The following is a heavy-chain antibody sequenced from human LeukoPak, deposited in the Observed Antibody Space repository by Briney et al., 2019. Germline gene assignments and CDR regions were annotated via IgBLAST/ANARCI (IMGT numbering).Heavy chain of an antibody. V-gene: IGHV1-18*01. CDR2: ISAYNGNT. Sequence: ASVKVFCKASGYTFTSYGISWVRQAPGQGLEWMGWISAYNGNTNYAQKLQGRVTMTTDTSTSTAYMELRSLRSDDTAVYYCARASRIRFLEWLNWFDPWGQGTLVTVSS. D-gene: IGHD3-3*01. CDR3: ARASRIRFLEWLNWFDP. CDR1: GYTFTSYG. J-gene: IGHJ5*02.